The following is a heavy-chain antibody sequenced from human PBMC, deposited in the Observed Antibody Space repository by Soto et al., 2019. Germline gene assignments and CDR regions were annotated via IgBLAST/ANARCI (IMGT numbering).Heavy chain of an antibody. V-gene: IGHV4-34*01. J-gene: IGHJ5*02. CDR3: AAASSWRSGWYRGWFDP. D-gene: IGHD6-19*01. CDR1: GGSFSGYY. Sequence: QVQLQQWGAGLLKPSETLSLTCAVYGGSFSGYYWSWIRQPPGKGLEWIGEINHSGSTNYNPSLKSRVTISVDTSKNQFSLKLSSVTAADTAVYYCAAASSWRSGWYRGWFDPWGQGTLVTVSS. CDR2: INHSGST.